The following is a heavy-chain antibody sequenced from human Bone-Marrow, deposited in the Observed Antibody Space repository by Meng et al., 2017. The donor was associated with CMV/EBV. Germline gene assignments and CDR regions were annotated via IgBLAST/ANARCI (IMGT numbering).Heavy chain of an antibody. V-gene: IGHV1-2*02. D-gene: IGHD2-2*01. CDR3: ARGLVPAAVDY. J-gene: IGHJ4*02. CDR1: GYTFTSYG. Sequence: ASVKVSCKASGYTFTSYGISWVRQAPGQGLEWMGWINPNSGGTNYAQKFQGRVTMTRDTSISTAYMELSRLRSDDTAGYYCARGLVPAAVDYWGQGTLVTVSS. CDR2: INPNSGGT.